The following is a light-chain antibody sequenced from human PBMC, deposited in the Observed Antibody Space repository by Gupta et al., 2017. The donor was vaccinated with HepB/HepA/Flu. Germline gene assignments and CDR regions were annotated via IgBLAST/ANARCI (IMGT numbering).Light chain of an antibody. CDR1: QSVTSK. J-gene: IGKJ5*01. CDR2: GAS. CDR3: QQDNSWPLT. Sequence: EIVMTQSPATLSVSPGERATLSCRASQSVTSKLAWYQQKPGQAPRLLIYGASARATGIPARFSGSGSGTEFTLTISSLQSEDFAVYNCQQDNSWPLTFGQGTPVEIK. V-gene: IGKV3-15*01.